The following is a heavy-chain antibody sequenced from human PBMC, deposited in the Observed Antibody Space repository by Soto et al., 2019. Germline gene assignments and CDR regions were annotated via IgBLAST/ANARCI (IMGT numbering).Heavy chain of an antibody. CDR3: ARMTTVTTWDYFYMDV. CDR2: IYYSGST. CDR1: GGSISSYY. Sequence: SETRSLTCTVSGGSISSYYWSWIRQPPGKGLEWIGYIYYSGSTNYNPSLKSRVTISVDTSKNQFSLKLSSVTAADTAVYYCARMTTVTTWDYFYMDVWGKGTTVTVSS. J-gene: IGHJ6*03. V-gene: IGHV4-59*08. D-gene: IGHD4-17*01.